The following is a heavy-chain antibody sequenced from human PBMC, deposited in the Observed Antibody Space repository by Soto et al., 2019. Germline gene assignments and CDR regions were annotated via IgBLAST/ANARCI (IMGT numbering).Heavy chain of an antibody. CDR1: GFSLSTSGMC. CDR3: ARILGYSRVGSSTRTYYYGMDV. J-gene: IGHJ6*02. V-gene: IGHV2-70*01. D-gene: IGHD2-2*01. Sequence: ESGPTLVNPTQTLTLTCTFSGFSLSTSGMCVSWIRQPPGKALEWLALIDWDDDKYYSTSLKTRLTISKDTSKNQVVLTMTNMDPVDTATYYCARILGYSRVGSSTRTYYYGMDVWGQGTTVTVSS. CDR2: IDWDDDK.